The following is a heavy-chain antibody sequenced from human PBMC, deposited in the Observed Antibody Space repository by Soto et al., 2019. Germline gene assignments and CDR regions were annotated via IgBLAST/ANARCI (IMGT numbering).Heavy chain of an antibody. CDR1: GFTFDDYA. Sequence: EVQLVESGGGLVQPGRSLRLSCAASGFTFDDYAMHWVRQAPGKGLEWVSGISWNSGSIGYADSVKGRFTISRDNAKNSRYLQMNSLRAEDTALYYCAPGLDGDDEFDYWGQGTLVTVSS. D-gene: IGHD4-17*01. CDR3: APGLDGDDEFDY. CDR2: ISWNSGSI. V-gene: IGHV3-9*01. J-gene: IGHJ4*02.